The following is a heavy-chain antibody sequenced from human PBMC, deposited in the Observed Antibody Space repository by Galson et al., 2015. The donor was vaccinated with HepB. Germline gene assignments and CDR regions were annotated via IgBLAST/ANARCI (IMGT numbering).Heavy chain of an antibody. D-gene: IGHD3-10*02. CDR3: ARRVPDY. J-gene: IGHJ4*02. CDR1: GFTFSSSA. V-gene: IGHV3-23*01. Sequence: SLRLSCAASGFTFSSSAMSWVRQAPGKGLEWVSGIRTSGGDTYYADSVKGRFTISRDNSKNTLYLQMNSLRAEDTAVYYCARRVPDYWGQGTLVTVSS. CDR2: IRTSGGDT.